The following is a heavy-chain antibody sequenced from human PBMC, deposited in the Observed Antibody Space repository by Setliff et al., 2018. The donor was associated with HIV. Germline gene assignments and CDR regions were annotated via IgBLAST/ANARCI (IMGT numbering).Heavy chain of an antibody. CDR2: ISSSGSTI. J-gene: IGHJ4*02. CDR3: ARDAYYYDSSGYSYFDN. D-gene: IGHD3-22*01. CDR1: GFTFSSYE. V-gene: IGHV3-48*03. Sequence: PGGSLRLSCAASGFTFSSYEMNWVRQAPGKGLEWVSYISSSGSTIYYADSVKGRFTISRDNAKNSLYLQMNSLRAEDTAVYYCARDAYYYDSSGYSYFDNWGQGTLVTVSS.